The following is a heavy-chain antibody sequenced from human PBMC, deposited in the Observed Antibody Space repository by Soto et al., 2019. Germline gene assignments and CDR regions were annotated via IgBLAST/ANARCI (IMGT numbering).Heavy chain of an antibody. CDR3: ARSSAGFDY. CDR2: IWYDGSNK. J-gene: IGHJ4*02. Sequence: QVQLVESGGGVVQPGRSLRLSCAASGFTFSSYGMHWVRQAPGKGLEWVAVIWYDGSNKYYADSVKGRFTISRDNSKNTLYLHMNSLRAEDTAVYYCARSSAGFDYWGQGTLVTVSS. D-gene: IGHD3-22*01. V-gene: IGHV3-33*01. CDR1: GFTFSSYG.